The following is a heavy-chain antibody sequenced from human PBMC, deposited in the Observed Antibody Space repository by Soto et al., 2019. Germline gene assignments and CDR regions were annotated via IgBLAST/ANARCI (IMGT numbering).Heavy chain of an antibody. J-gene: IGHJ4*02. CDR1: GFTYSSYS. V-gene: IGHV3-21*01. D-gene: IGHD6-6*01. Sequence: GGSLRLSCAASGFTYSSYSMNWVRQAPGKGLEWVSSISSSSSYIYYADSVKGRFTISRDNAKNSLYLQMNSLRAEDTAVYYCARAPLYSSSATFDYWGQGTLVTVSS. CDR3: ARAPLYSSSATFDY. CDR2: ISSSSSYI.